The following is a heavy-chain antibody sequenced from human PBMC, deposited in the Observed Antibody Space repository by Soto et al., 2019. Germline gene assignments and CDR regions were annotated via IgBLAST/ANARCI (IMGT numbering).Heavy chain of an antibody. J-gene: IGHJ6*02. Sequence: GGSLRLSCVTAGFTFSRNTMNWVRQAPGKGLEWVASITSSGSYVYYADSVKGRFSASRDNAKNSLSLQMDSLRPDDTAIYFCVKDEGIEAMDVWGQGTTVTVSS. V-gene: IGHV3-21*01. CDR1: GFTFSRNT. CDR2: ITSSGSYV. CDR3: VKDEGIEAMDV. D-gene: IGHD3-3*02.